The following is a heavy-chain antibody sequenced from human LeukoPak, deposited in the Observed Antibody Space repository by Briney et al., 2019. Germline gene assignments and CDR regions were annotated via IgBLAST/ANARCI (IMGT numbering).Heavy chain of an antibody. D-gene: IGHD3-22*01. Sequence: SVKVSCKASGGTFSSYAIIWVRQAPGQGLEWMGGIIPIFGTANYAQKFQGRVTITTDESTSTAYMELSSLRSEDTAVYYCARGGYYYDSSVHPQWYWFDPWGQGTLVTVSS. CDR3: ARGGYYYDSSVHPQWYWFDP. V-gene: IGHV1-69*05. J-gene: IGHJ5*02. CDR1: GGTFSSYA. CDR2: IIPIFGTA.